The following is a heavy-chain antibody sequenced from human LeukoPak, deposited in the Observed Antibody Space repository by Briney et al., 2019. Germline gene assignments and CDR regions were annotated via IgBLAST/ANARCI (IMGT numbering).Heavy chain of an antibody. D-gene: IGHD5-18*01. J-gene: IGHJ4*02. CDR2: INPYSGAI. CDR1: GFTFTDEY. V-gene: IGHV1-2*02. Sequence: ASVKVSCKSSGFTFTDEYIHWVRQAPGQGLEWMGWINPYSGAINYAQKFQGRVTLTRDTSTSTVYMELSSLRSEDTAVYYCARYIYGYLHYWGQGTLVTVSS. CDR3: ARYIYGYLHY.